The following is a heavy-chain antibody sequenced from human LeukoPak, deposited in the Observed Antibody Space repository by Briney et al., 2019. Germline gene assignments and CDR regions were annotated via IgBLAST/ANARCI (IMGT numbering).Heavy chain of an antibody. CDR2: ISSSGGST. Sequence: GGSLRLSCAASGFTFSSYAMSWVRQAPGKGLEWVSAISSSGGSTYYADSVKGRFTISRDNSKNTLYLQMNSLRAEDTAVYYCARVVIGWYFDYWGQGTLVTVSS. CDR1: GFTFSSYA. J-gene: IGHJ4*02. D-gene: IGHD3-22*01. CDR3: ARVVIGWYFDY. V-gene: IGHV3-23*01.